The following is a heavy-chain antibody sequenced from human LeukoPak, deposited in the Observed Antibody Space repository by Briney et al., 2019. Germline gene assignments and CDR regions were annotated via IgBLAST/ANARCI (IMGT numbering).Heavy chain of an antibody. V-gene: IGHV1-8*03. D-gene: IGHD1-20*01. J-gene: IGHJ3*02. CDR3: ARDPFITGTTGSGDI. Sequence: GASVKVSRKASGYSFTNYDINWVRQATGQGLEWMGWMNPKSGDTGYSQKFQGRVFITRDTSINTAYMELSSLGSDDTAVYYCARDPFITGTTGSGDIWGQGTMVTVSS. CDR2: MNPKSGDT. CDR1: GYSFTNYD.